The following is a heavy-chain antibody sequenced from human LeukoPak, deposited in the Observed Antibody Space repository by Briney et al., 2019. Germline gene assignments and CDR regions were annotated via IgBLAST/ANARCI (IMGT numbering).Heavy chain of an antibody. CDR1: GFTFSSYG. CDR2: IRYDGSNK. D-gene: IGHD6-6*01. J-gene: IGHJ6*03. CDR3: AKDRRPLYSYMDV. V-gene: IGHV3-30*02. Sequence: GGSLRLSCAASGFTFSSYGMHWVRQAPGKGLEWVAFIRYDGSNKYYADSVQGRFTINRENSKNTLYLQMNSLRAEDTAVYYCAKDRRPLYSYMDVWGKGTTVTVSS.